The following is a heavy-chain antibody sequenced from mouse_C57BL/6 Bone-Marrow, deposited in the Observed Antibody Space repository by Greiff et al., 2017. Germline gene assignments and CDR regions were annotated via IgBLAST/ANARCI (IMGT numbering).Heavy chain of an antibody. V-gene: IGHV1-7*01. CDR1: GYTFTSFW. CDR2: INPSNGYT. CDR3: ASLGSTVVGYMDY. D-gene: IGHD1-1*01. Sequence: VQLQQSWAELAKPWASVKLSRKASGYTFTSFWMHWVKPMPGQGLEWIGYINPSNGYTKYHQKFKDKATLTSDKSASKAYMQLRSLTYEASAVYYCASLGSTVVGYMDYWGQGTTLTVSS. J-gene: IGHJ2*01.